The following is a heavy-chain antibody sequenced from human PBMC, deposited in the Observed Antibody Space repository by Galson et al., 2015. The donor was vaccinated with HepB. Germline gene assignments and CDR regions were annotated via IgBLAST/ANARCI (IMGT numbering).Heavy chain of an antibody. V-gene: IGHV3-30*18. CDR3: AKDLRLAGAGTEDYYYYVMDV. J-gene: IGHJ6*02. Sequence: SLRLSCAASGFTFSSYGMHWVRQAPGKGLEWVAVISYDGSNKYYADSVKGRFTISRDNSKNTLYLQMNSLRAEDTAVYYCAKDLRLAGAGTEDYYYYVMDVWGQGTTVTVS. CDR1: GFTFSSYG. D-gene: IGHD6-19*01. CDR2: ISYDGSNK.